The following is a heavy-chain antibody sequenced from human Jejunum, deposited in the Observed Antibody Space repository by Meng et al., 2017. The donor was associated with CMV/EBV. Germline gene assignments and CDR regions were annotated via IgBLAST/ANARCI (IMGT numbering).Heavy chain of an antibody. D-gene: IGHD1-26*01. CDR3: AVGASRSDH. Sequence: RLACAASGLSFSLYGMHWVRQAPGKGLEWVAVISFDGSYRYYANSVKGRFTISRDSSKNTLYLDMNSLKPEDTAVYYCAVGASRSDHWGQGALVTVSS. J-gene: IGHJ5*02. CDR2: ISFDGSYR. CDR1: GLSFSLYG. V-gene: IGHV3-30*03.